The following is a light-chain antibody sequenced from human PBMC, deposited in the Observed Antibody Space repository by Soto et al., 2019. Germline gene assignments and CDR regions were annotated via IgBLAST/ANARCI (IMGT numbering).Light chain of an antibody. Sequence: DIQMTQSPSSLSASVGDRVTITCRASQTISRYLNWYQQKPGKAPQLLIYAASSLQSGVPSRFSGSGSGTDFTLTISSLQADDFATYYCQQSYVTPAFGQGTKVDIK. CDR2: AAS. V-gene: IGKV1-39*01. CDR1: QTISRY. CDR3: QQSYVTPA. J-gene: IGKJ1*01.